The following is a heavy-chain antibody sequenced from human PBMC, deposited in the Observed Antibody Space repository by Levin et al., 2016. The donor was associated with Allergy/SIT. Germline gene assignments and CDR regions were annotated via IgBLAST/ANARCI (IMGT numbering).Heavy chain of an antibody. Sequence: WVRQAPGQGLEWMGRIIPILGIANYAQKFQGRVTITADKSTSTAYMELSSLRSEDTAVYYCARPDTYYYDSSGYLHYWGQGTLVTVSS. CDR2: IIPILGIA. J-gene: IGHJ4*02. CDR3: ARPDTYYYDSSGYLHY. D-gene: IGHD3-22*01. V-gene: IGHV1-69*02.